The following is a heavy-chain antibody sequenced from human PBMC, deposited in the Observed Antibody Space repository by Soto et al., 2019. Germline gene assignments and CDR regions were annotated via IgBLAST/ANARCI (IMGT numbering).Heavy chain of an antibody. CDR1: GFTFSTHW. V-gene: IGHV3-7*05. Sequence: EVQLVESGGGLVQPGGSLRLSCAASGFTFSTHWISWLRQAPGKGLEWVANIKYDGSEQYYVDSVKGRFSISRDNAKNSLYLQMNSLRVEGTAVYYCARDMRSNARNFDYWGQGTLVTVS. J-gene: IGHJ4*02. CDR3: ARDMRSNARNFDY. D-gene: IGHD1-26*01. CDR2: IKYDGSEQ.